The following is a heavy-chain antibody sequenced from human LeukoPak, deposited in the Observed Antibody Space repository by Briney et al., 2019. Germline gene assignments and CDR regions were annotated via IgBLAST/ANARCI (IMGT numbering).Heavy chain of an antibody. D-gene: IGHD4-23*01. J-gene: IGHJ5*02. V-gene: IGHV4-34*01. Sequence: KPSETLSLSCAVYGGSFSGYYWSWIRQPPGKGLEWIGEINHSGSTNYNPSLKSRVTISVDTSKNQFSLKLSSVTAADTAVYYCARVADYGGKGTYNWFDPWGQGTLVTVSS. CDR1: GGSFSGYY. CDR2: INHSGST. CDR3: ARVADYGGKGTYNWFDP.